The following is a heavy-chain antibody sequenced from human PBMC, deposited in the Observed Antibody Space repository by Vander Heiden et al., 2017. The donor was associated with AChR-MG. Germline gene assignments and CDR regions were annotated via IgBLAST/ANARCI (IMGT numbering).Heavy chain of an antibody. CDR3: ARDGIMITFGGVIGRFDY. V-gene: IGHV1-46*03. Sequence: QVQLVQSGAEVKKPGASVKVSCKASGYTFTSYHMHWVRQYRGQVLECRGRINPRGGSTSYAKKFQGRVTMTRDTSTSTVYMELSSLRSEDTAVYYCARDGIMITFGGVIGRFDYWGQGTLVTVSS. D-gene: IGHD3-16*02. CDR2: INPRGGST. CDR1: GYTFTSYH. J-gene: IGHJ4*02.